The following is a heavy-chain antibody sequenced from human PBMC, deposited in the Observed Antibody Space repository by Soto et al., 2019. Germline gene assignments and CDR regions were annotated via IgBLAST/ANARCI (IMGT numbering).Heavy chain of an antibody. CDR2: IYYSGST. J-gene: IGHJ3*02. V-gene: IGHV4-59*01. Sequence: SETLSLTCTVSGGSISSYYWIWIRQPPGKGLEWIGYIYYSGSTNYNPSLKSRVTISVDTSKNQFSLKLSSVTAADTAVYYCARDFSDAFDIWGQGTMVTVSS. D-gene: IGHD3-3*01. CDR3: ARDFSDAFDI. CDR1: GGSISSYY.